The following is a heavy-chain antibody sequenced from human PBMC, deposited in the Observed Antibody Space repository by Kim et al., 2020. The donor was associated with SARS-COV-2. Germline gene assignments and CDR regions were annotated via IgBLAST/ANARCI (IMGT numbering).Heavy chain of an antibody. Sequence: GGSLRLSCAASGFTFSSYRMNWVRQAPGKGLEWVSYISSSSSTIYYADSVKGRFTISRENAKNTLYLQMNSLRDEYTAVYYCAREGPYYYYSSDYYGRPECYYYYSGMDVWGHGTTVTVSS. CDR3: AREGPYYYYSSDYYGRPECYYYYSGMDV. CDR1: GFTFSSYR. V-gene: IGHV3-48*02. D-gene: IGHD3-22*01. CDR2: ISSSSSTI. J-gene: IGHJ6*02.